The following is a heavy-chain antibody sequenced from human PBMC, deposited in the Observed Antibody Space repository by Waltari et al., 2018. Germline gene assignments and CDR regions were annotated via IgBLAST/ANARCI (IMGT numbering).Heavy chain of an antibody. D-gene: IGHD2-21*02. V-gene: IGHV4-39*01. CDR3: ARSISVTDYGMDV. J-gene: IGHJ6*02. CDR2: VLYSEPVT. Sequence: LHESGPGEVKPSETLSPTCVVSGASIRNSYWAWVRQTPGQGLQWIGSVLYSEPVTFYNPSLRSRVAISADTSRNEVSLTLTSVTAADTAIYFCARSISVTDYGMDVWGQGTNVTVSS. CDR1: GASIRNSY.